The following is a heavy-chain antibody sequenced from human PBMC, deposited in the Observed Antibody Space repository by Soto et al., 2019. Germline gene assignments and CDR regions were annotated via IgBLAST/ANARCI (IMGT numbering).Heavy chain of an antibody. V-gene: IGHV3-53*01. D-gene: IGHD1-1*01. CDR1: GFNVSNNY. Sequence: LRLSCAASGFNVSNNYMTWVRQAPGKGLEWVSVIYSGATTYYADSVKGRCTISRDNSKNTLYLQMHSLRAEDTAVYYCARGNGNHNYFGMDVWGQGTTVTVSS. J-gene: IGHJ6*02. CDR3: ARGNGNHNYFGMDV. CDR2: IYSGATT.